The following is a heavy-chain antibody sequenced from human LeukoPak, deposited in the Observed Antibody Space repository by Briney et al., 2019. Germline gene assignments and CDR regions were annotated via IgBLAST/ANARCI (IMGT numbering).Heavy chain of an antibody. J-gene: IGHJ5*02. CDR3: ARDSVGYDFWSGYYHNWFDP. D-gene: IGHD3-3*01. CDR1: GFTFSSYW. CDR2: IKQDGSEK. Sequence: PGGSLRLSCAASGFTFSSYWMSWVRQAPGKGLEWVANIKQDGSEKYYVDSVKGRFTISRDNAKNSLYLQMNSLRAEDTAVYYCARDSVGYDFWSGYYHNWFDPWGQGTLVTVSS. V-gene: IGHV3-7*01.